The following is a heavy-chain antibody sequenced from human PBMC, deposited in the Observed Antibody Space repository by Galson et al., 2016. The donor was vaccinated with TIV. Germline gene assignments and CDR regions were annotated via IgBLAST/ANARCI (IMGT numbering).Heavy chain of an antibody. CDR1: GYTFTDYY. D-gene: IGHD3-16*01. Sequence: SVKVSCKASGYTFTDYYLHWVRQAPGQGLEWMGWINPNTGDTKYAQNFQGRVTMTRDTSIRAAYMELNSLTADDTAVYYCAYDLDYTVTPPLDYWGQGTLVTVSS. J-gene: IGHJ4*02. V-gene: IGHV1-2*02. CDR3: AYDLDYTVTPPLDY. CDR2: INPNTGDT.